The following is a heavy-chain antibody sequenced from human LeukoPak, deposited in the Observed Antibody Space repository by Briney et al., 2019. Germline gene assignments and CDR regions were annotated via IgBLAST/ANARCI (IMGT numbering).Heavy chain of an antibody. Sequence: GGSLRLSCAASGFIFSNYVMSWVRQAPGKGLEWVSVISGSGGTTYYADSVKGRFTISRDNSKNTLYLQMNSLRAEDTAVYYCATRDGYNIHWGQGTLVTVSS. J-gene: IGHJ4*02. CDR1: GFIFSNYV. CDR2: ISGSGGTT. D-gene: IGHD5-24*01. CDR3: ATRDGYNIH. V-gene: IGHV3-23*01.